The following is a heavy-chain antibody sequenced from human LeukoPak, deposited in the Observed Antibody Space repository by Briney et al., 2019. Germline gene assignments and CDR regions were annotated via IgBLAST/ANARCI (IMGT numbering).Heavy chain of an antibody. CDR3: ARDNEYSSSNWFDP. J-gene: IGHJ5*02. CDR1: GFTFSSYA. V-gene: IGHV3-30*04. D-gene: IGHD6-6*01. Sequence: PGRSLRLSCAASGFTFSSYAMHWVRQAPGKGLEWVAVISYDGSNKYYADSVKGRFTISRDNSKNTLYLQMNSLRAEDTAVYYCARDNEYSSSNWFDPWGQGTLVTVSS. CDR2: ISYDGSNK.